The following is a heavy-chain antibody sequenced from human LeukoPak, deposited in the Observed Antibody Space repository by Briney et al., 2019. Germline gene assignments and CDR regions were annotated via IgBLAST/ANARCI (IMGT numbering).Heavy chain of an antibody. D-gene: IGHD5-18*01. CDR3: ATYTAIVAGDAFDI. CDR1: GYTFTSYD. CDR2: MNPNSGNT. Sequence: ASVKVSCKASGYTFTSYDINWVRQATGQGLAWMGWMNPNSGNTGYAQKFQGRVTMTRNTSISTAYMELSSLRSEDTAVYYCATYTAIVAGDAFDIWGQGTMVTVSS. V-gene: IGHV1-8*01. J-gene: IGHJ3*02.